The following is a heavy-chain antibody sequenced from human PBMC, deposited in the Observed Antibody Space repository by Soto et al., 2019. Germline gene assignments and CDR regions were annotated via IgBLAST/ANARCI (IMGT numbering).Heavy chain of an antibody. D-gene: IGHD4-4*01. CDR2: IYYSGST. CDR1: GGSISSYY. CDR3: ARDHSNYGGWFDP. V-gene: IGHV4-59*01. Sequence: QVQLQESGPGLVKPSETLSLTCTVSGGSISSYYWSWIRQPPGKGLEWIGYIYYSGSTNYNPSLKSLVNISVDTSKNQFSLKLSSVTAADTAVYYCARDHSNYGGWFDPWGQGTLVTVSS. J-gene: IGHJ5*02.